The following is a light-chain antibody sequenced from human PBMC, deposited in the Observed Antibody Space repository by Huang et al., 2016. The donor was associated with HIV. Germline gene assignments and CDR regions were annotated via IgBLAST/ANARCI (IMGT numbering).Light chain of an antibody. V-gene: IGKV2-28*01. CDR2: LGS. J-gene: IGKJ4*01. Sequence: DIVMTQSPLSLPVTPGEPASISCRSSQSLLHSNGFNDLDWYLQKPGQSPPRLIYLGSTRASGVPDRFSGSGSGTDFTLKISRVEAEDVGVYYCMQALHTPLTFGGGTKVEIK. CDR3: MQALHTPLT. CDR1: QSLLHSNGFND.